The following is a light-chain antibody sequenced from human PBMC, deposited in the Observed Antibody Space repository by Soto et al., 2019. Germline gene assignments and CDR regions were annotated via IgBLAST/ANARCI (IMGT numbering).Light chain of an antibody. Sequence: EIVLTQSPGTLSLSPGERATLSCRASQSISINSVAWYQQKPGQAPRLLIYGASSRATGVPDRFSVSGSGTDFTLFICSLEPEDFAVYDCQQCGPSPCTFGQGTKV. CDR3: QQCGPSPCT. CDR2: GAS. CDR1: QSISINS. V-gene: IGKV3-20*01. J-gene: IGKJ1*01.